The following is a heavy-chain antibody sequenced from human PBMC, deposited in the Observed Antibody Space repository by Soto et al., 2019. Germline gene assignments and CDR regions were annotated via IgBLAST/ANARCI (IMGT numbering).Heavy chain of an antibody. CDR2: IYYSGST. CDR3: ARFSGLGGSSSWFDY. D-gene: IGHD6-13*01. V-gene: IGHV4-31*03. J-gene: IGHJ4*02. CDR1: GGSISSGGYY. Sequence: QVQLQESGPGLVKPSQTLSLTCTVSGGSISSGGYYWSWIRQHPGKGLEWIGYIYYSGSTYYNPSLQSRGTISVDTSKEPFSLKLSSVTAADTAVYYCARFSGLGGSSSWFDYWGQGTLVTVSS.